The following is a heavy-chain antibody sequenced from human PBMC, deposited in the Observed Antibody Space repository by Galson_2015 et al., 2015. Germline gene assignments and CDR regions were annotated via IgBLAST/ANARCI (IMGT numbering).Heavy chain of an antibody. CDR1: GFSLSTGGVG. CDR2: IFWNDNK. J-gene: IGHJ4*02. D-gene: IGHD3-10*01. CDR3: AHRLGYYFDSGSYSFDY. Sequence: PALVKPTQTLTLTCTFSGFSLSTGGVGVGWIRQPPGKAPQWLAVIFWNDNKRYSPSLKSRLTITKDTSKNQVVLTMTNMDPVDTATYYCAHRLGYYFDSGSYSFDYWGQGTLVTVSS. V-gene: IGHV2-5*01.